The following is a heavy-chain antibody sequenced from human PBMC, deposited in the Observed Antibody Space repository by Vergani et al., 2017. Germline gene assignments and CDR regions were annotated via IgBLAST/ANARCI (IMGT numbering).Heavy chain of an antibody. D-gene: IGHD1-26*01. CDR2: ISSSSSTI. CDR3: AKDAVESGSAHIYYYYCMDV. Sequence: EVQLVESGGGLVQPGGSLRLSCAASGFTFSSYWMHWVRQAPGKGLEWVSYISSSSSTIYYADSVKGRFTISRENAKNSLYLQMNSLRAEDTAVYYCAKDAVESGSAHIYYYYCMDVWGKGTTVTVSS. J-gene: IGHJ6*03. V-gene: IGHV3-48*01. CDR1: GFTFSSYW.